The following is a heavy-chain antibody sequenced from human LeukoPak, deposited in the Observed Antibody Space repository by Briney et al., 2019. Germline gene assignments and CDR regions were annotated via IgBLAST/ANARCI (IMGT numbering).Heavy chain of an antibody. V-gene: IGHV3-23*01. D-gene: IGHD3-22*01. CDR1: GFTFSIYA. CDR3: ARDRPNYYGSDGHYYRRDGDY. J-gene: IGHJ4*02. Sequence: GGSLRLSCAASGFTFSIYAMSWVRQAPGKGLQWVSSITSRGESTWYVDSVKGRFTITKDNSENTLYLQMHSLRAEDTAVYYCARDRPNYYGSDGHYYRRDGDYWGRGTLVSVSS. CDR2: ITSRGEST.